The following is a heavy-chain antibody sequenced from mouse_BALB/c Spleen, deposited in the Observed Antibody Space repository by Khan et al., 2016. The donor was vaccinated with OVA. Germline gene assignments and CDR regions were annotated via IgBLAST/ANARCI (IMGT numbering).Heavy chain of an antibody. CDR1: GFSLTNYC. D-gene: IGHD2-12*01. CDR3: ARQPYYNYNIMDY. CDR2: IWSDGSK. Sequence: QVQLKESGPGLVAPSQSLSITCTISGFSLTNYCVHWVRQPPGKGLEWLVVIWSDGSKTYNSPLNSRPTISTDNTKSQVFLKMNSLQTDDTAMYFCARQPYYNYNIMDYWGQGTSVTVSS. J-gene: IGHJ4*01. V-gene: IGHV2-6-1*01.